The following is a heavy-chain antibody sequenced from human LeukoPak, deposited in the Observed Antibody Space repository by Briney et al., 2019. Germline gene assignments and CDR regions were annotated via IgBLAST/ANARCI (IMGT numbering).Heavy chain of an antibody. Sequence: PSETLSLTCAVYGGSFSGYYWSWIRQPPGKGLEWIGEINHSGSTNYNPSLKSRVTISVGTSKNQFSLKLSSVTAADTAVYYCARDPFYCSSTSCQRYNWFDPWGQGTLVTVSS. CDR1: GGSFSGYY. CDR2: INHSGST. D-gene: IGHD2-2*01. V-gene: IGHV4-34*01. J-gene: IGHJ5*02. CDR3: ARDPFYCSSTSCQRYNWFDP.